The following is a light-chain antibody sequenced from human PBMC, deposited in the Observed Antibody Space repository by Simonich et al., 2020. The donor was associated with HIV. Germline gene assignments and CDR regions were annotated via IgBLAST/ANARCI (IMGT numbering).Light chain of an antibody. Sequence: DIVMNQSPDSLAVSLGERATINCKYSQSVLYNSNNKNCLAWYQQKPGQPPKLLIYWASTRESGVPDRFSGSGSGTDFTLTISSLQAEDVAVYYCQQYYSSPLTFGGGTKVEIK. CDR1: QSVLYNSNNKNC. CDR2: WAS. J-gene: IGKJ4*01. CDR3: QQYYSSPLT. V-gene: IGKV4-1*01.